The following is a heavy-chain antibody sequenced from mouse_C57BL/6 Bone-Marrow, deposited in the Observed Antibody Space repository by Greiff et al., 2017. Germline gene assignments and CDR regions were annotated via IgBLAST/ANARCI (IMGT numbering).Heavy chain of an antibody. Sequence: EVQLQESGPGLVKPSPSLSLSCTVTGYSFTSGYYWYWIRQFRENQLELMGYKSYDGSNNYNPYFKNRISITRDTSNTPFFLKLNSVTTEDTATYYGARGGTSVVFHFDDRGQGVTVT. CDR1: GYSFTSGYY. CDR2: KSYDGSN. CDR3: ARGGTSVVFHFDD. D-gene: IGHD1-1*01. V-gene: IGHV3-6*01. J-gene: IGHJ2*01.